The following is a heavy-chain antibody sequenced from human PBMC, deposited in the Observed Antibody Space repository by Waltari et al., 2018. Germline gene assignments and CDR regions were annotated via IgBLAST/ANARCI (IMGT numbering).Heavy chain of an antibody. CDR2: IWYDGSNK. CDR1: GFTFSRYG. Sequence: QVQLVESGGGVVQPGRSLRLYCAASGFTFSRYGMHWVRQAPGNGLEWVAVIWYDGSNKYYADSVKGRFTISRDNSKNTLYLQMNSLRAEDTAVYYCARGGQWLDYWGQGTLVTVSS. D-gene: IGHD6-19*01. CDR3: ARGGQWLDY. V-gene: IGHV3-33*01. J-gene: IGHJ4*02.